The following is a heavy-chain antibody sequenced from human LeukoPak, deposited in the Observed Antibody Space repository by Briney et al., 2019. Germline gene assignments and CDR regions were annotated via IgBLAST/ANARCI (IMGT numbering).Heavy chain of an antibody. CDR2: IIPIFGTA. CDR1: GGTFSSYA. D-gene: IGHD4-17*01. V-gene: IGHV1-69*06. CDR3: ARADSPDSGDYRGPRWFDP. Sequence: SVKVSCKAAGGTFSSYAISWVRQAPGQGLEWMGGIIPIFGTANYAQKVQGRVTITADKSTSTAYMELSSLRSQDTAVYYCARADSPDSGDYRGPRWFDPWGQGTLVTVSS. J-gene: IGHJ5*02.